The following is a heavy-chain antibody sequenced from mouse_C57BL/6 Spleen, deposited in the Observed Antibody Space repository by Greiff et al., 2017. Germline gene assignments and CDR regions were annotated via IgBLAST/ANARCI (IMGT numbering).Heavy chain of an antibody. CDR1: GYAFSSSW. J-gene: IGHJ4*01. CDR2: IYPGDGDT. CDR3: ARDGYYAMDY. D-gene: IGHD2-3*01. Sequence: VQLQQSGPELVKPGASVKISCKASGYAFSSSWMNWVKQRPGKGLEWIGRIYPGDGDTNYNGKFKGKATLTAEKSSSTAYMQLSSLTSEDSAVYFCARDGYYAMDYWGQGTSVTVSS. V-gene: IGHV1-82*01.